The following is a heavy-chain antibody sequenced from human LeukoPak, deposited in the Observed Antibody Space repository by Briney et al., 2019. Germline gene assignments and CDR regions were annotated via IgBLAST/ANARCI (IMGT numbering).Heavy chain of an antibody. J-gene: IGHJ4*02. CDR2: ISSSGSTI. D-gene: IGHD2-15*01. CDR3: ARDYRYCSGGSCYSIRRFDY. Sequence: GGSLRLSCAASGFTFSDYYMSWIRQAPGKGLEWVSYISSSGSTIYYADSVKGRFTISRDNAKNSLYLQMNSLRAEDTAVYYCARDYRYCSGGSCYSIRRFDYWGQGTLVTVSS. CDR1: GFTFSDYY. V-gene: IGHV3-11*04.